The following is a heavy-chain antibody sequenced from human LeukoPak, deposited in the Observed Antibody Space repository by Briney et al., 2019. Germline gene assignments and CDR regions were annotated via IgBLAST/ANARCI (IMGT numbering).Heavy chain of an antibody. V-gene: IGHV3-7*01. D-gene: IGHD6-13*01. J-gene: IGHJ5*02. CDR1: GFTFSSYW. CDR3: ARGKRLIAAAPRFDP. CDR2: IKQDGSEK. Sequence: GGSLRLSCAASGFTFSSYWMSWVRQAPGKGLEWVANIKQDGSEKYYVDSVKGRFTISRDNAKNSLYLQMNSLRAEDTAVYYCARGKRLIAAAPRFDPWGQGTLVTVSS.